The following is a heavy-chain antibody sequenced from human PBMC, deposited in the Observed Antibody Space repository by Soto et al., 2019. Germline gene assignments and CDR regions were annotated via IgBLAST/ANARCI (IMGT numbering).Heavy chain of an antibody. CDR2: IYTSGST. J-gene: IGHJ6*02. D-gene: IGHD6-6*01. CDR1: GGSISSYY. CDR3: ARVRIAARTGAYGMDV. V-gene: IGHV4-4*07. Sequence: QVQLQESGPGLVKPSETLSLTCTVSGGSISSYYWSWIRQPAGKGLEWLGRIYTSGSTNYNPSLKSRVTMSVDTSKNKFSLKLSSVTAADTAVYYCARVRIAARTGAYGMDVWGQGTTVTVSS.